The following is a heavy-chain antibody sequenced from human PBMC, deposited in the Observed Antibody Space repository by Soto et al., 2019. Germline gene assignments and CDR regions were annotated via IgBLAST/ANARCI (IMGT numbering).Heavy chain of an antibody. CDR3: AKPRAAALVFGY. V-gene: IGHV3-23*01. Sequence: GGSLRLSCAVSGFTFSSYAMCWVRQAPGKGLEWVSAISGSCGSTYYSDSVNGRFTISRDNSTNTLYLQMNSPVAAAAAVDYFAKPRAAALVFGYWGQGTLVTVSS. CDR2: ISGSCGST. D-gene: IGHD6-13*01. CDR1: GFTFSSYA. J-gene: IGHJ4*02.